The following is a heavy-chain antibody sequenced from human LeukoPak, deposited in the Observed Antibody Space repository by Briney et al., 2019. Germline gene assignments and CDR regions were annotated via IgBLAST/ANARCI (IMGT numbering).Heavy chain of an antibody. V-gene: IGHV3-30-3*01. D-gene: IGHD6-13*01. CDR1: GFTFSSYV. J-gene: IGHJ4*02. CDR2: ISYDGTNK. CDR3: ARDRLAAAGLSRYFDF. Sequence: GGSLRLSCAASGFTFSSYVMHWVRQAPGKGLEWVAVISYDGTNKYYADSVKGRFTISRDNSKNTLYLQMNSLRAEDTAVYYCARDRLAAAGLSRYFDFWGQGTLVTVSS.